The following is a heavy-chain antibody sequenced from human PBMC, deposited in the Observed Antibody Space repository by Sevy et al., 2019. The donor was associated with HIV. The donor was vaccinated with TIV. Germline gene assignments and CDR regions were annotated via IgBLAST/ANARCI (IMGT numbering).Heavy chain of an antibody. CDR2: IYGSGGVT. D-gene: IGHD3-22*01. V-gene: IGHV3-23*01. CDR3: AWGCYDGSGSLDALDI. Sequence: GGSLRLSCKPSGFTFTSYAMNWVRQAPGKGLEWISTIYGSGGVTYYADSVKGRFTISRDKSKNTWYLQMNSLRTEDTALYYCAWGCYDGSGSLDALDIWGQGTMVTVSS. CDR1: GFTFTSYA. J-gene: IGHJ3*02.